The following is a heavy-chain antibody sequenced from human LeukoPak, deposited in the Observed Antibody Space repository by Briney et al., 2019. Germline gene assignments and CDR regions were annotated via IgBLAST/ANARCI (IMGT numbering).Heavy chain of an antibody. CDR2: IKHDGSDK. CDR3: ARGATSYDY. V-gene: IGHV3-7*04. J-gene: IGHJ4*02. CDR1: GFTFSASW. Sequence: GGSLRLSCAASGFTFSASWMNWVRQGPGKGLEWVANIKHDGSDKYNVDSVRGRFTISRDNAKNSLYLQMNSLRVEDTAVYYCARGATSYDYWGQGTLVTVSS.